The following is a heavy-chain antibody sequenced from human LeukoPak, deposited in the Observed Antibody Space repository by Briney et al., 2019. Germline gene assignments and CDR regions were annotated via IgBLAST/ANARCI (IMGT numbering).Heavy chain of an antibody. CDR1: GYAFPAYY. Sequence: ASVKVSCKASGYAFPAYYMRWVRQAPGQGLEWMGIINPSGGATVYAQRVQGRLTMTRDTSTSTVYMDLSSVRSEDTAVYYCARGASSSWYDAFDIWGQGTLVIVSS. V-gene: IGHV1-46*01. D-gene: IGHD6-13*01. CDR3: ARGASSSWYDAFDI. CDR2: INPSGGAT. J-gene: IGHJ3*02.